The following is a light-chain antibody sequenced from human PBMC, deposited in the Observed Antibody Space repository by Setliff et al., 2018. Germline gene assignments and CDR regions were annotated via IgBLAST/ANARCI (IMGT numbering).Light chain of an antibody. CDR2: AVS. J-gene: IGLJ2*01. V-gene: IGLV2-23*02. CDR3: CSYVSSSIVI. CDR1: SSDVGGYPY. Sequence: QSALTQPASVSGSPGQSITISCSGSSSDVGGYPYVSWYQQHPGKVPKLMIYAVSKRPSGVSNRFSGSKSGNTASLTISGLQAEDEADYYCCSYVSSSIVIFGGGTKVTVL.